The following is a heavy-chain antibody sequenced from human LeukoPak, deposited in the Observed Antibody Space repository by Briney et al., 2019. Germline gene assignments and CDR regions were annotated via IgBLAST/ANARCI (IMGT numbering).Heavy chain of an antibody. Sequence: ASVKVSCKASGYTFTGYYMHWVRQAPGQGLEWMGWINPNSGGTNYAQKFQGRVTITRDTSISTAYKEQSRLRSDDTAVYYCARGKYSYGPLDYWGQGTLVTVSS. CDR2: INPNSGGT. D-gene: IGHD5-18*01. CDR1: GYTFTGYY. CDR3: ARGKYSYGPLDY. J-gene: IGHJ4*02. V-gene: IGHV1-2*02.